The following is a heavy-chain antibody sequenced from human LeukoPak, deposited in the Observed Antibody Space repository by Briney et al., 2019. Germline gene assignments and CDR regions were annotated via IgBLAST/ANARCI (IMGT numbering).Heavy chain of an antibody. CDR2: IVPIFGTA. Sequence: GASVKVSCKASGGTFSRYAVSWVRQAPGQGLEWMGGIVPIFGTANYAQKFQGRVTTTADESTGTAYMDLSSLRYEDTAVYYCARVVNPTYCSSPRCYWKGWFDPWGQGTLVTVSS. CDR3: ARVVNPTYCSSPRCYWKGWFDP. CDR1: GGTFSRYA. D-gene: IGHD2-2*01. V-gene: IGHV1-69*13. J-gene: IGHJ5*02.